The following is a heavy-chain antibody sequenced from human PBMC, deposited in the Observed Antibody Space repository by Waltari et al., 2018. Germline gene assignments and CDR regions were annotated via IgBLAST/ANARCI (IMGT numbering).Heavy chain of an antibody. D-gene: IGHD2-2*01. Sequence: QGPGKGLVWVSRINAEGGSTSYADSVKGRFTISRDNAKNTLYLEMNGLRAEDTAMYYCTRSRYCSTTNCQVDWFDPWGQGTLVTVSS. CDR2: INAEGGST. CDR3: TRSRYCSTTNCQVDWFDP. V-gene: IGHV3-74*01. J-gene: IGHJ5*02.